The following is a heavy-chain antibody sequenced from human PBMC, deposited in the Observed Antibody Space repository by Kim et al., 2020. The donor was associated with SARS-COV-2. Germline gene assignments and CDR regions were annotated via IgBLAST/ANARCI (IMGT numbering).Heavy chain of an antibody. Sequence: ASVKVSCKASGYTFTRYYMHWVRQAPGQGLEWMGLMGLNSGNAGYAQKFQGRVTMTRDTSTSTAYMDLSSLRSEDTAVYYCTRGSINSCCSIAIWSHGTL. CDR1: GYTFTRYY. CDR2: MGLNSGNA. V-gene: IGHV1-46*01. J-gene: IGHJ2*01. D-gene: IGHD2-15*01. CDR3: TRGSINSCCSIAI.